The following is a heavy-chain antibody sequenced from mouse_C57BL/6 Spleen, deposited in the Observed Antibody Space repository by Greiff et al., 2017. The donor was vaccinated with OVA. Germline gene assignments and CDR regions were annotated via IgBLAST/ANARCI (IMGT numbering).Heavy chain of an antibody. CDR3: ARFYYGSSYYY. Sequence: EVQLQQSGPELVKPGASVKISCKASGYTFTDYYMNWVKQSHGKSLEWIGDINPNNGGTSYNQKFKGKATLTVYKSSSTAYMELRSLTSEDSAVYYCARFYYGSSYYYWGQGTTLTVSS. J-gene: IGHJ2*01. D-gene: IGHD1-1*01. CDR1: GYTFTDYY. V-gene: IGHV1-26*01. CDR2: INPNNGGT.